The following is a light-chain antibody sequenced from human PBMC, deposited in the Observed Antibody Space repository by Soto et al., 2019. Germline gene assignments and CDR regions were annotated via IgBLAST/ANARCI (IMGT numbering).Light chain of an antibody. CDR1: SSDVGTYKY. Sequence: QSALTQPSSVSGSPGQSITISCTGTSSDVGTYKYVSWYQQHPGKAPKLIIYEVSNRPSGVSNRFSGSKSGNTASLTISGLQAEDEADYYCSSYITRSTLFGGGTKLTVL. V-gene: IGLV2-14*01. CDR2: EVS. J-gene: IGLJ3*02. CDR3: SSYITRSTL.